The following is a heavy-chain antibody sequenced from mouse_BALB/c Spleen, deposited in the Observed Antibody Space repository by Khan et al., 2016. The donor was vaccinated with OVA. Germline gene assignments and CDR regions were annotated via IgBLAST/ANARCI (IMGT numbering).Heavy chain of an antibody. CDR1: GYSITSDYA. D-gene: IGHD1-1*01. Sequence: EVELVESGPGLVKPSQSLSLTCTVTGYSITSDYAWNWIRQFPGSKLEWMGFISYSGNTNYNPSLKSRFSITRDTSKNQFFLQLNSVTTEDTATYYWARVYGGDFDYWGQGTTLTVSS. CDR3: ARVYGGDFDY. CDR2: ISYSGNT. J-gene: IGHJ2*01. V-gene: IGHV3-2*02.